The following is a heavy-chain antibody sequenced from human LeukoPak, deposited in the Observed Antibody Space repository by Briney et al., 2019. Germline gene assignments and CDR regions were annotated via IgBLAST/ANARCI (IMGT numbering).Heavy chain of an antibody. J-gene: IGHJ4*02. D-gene: IGHD2-2*01. CDR2: IYYSGST. CDR3: TRHTSPTCDY. CDR1: GGSISSSSYY. V-gene: IGHV4-39*07. Sequence: SETLSLTCTVSGGSISSSSYYWGWIRQPPGKGLEWIGSIYYSGSTYYNPSLKSRVTISVDTSKNQFSLKLSSVTAADTAIYYCTRHTSPTCDYWGQGTLVTVSS.